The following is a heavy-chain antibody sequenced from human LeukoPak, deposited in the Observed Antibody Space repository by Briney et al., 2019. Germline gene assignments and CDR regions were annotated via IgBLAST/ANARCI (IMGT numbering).Heavy chain of an antibody. D-gene: IGHD3-3*01. CDR1: GYSFASYW. Sequence: GESLKISCKGFGYSFASYWIGWVRQMPGKGLEGMGIIYPGDSDTRYSPSFQGQVTISADKSISTAYLQWSSLKASDTAMYYCARVPFGKVYYYYMDVWGKGTTVTVSS. CDR2: IYPGDSDT. J-gene: IGHJ6*03. V-gene: IGHV5-51*01. CDR3: ARVPFGKVYYYYMDV.